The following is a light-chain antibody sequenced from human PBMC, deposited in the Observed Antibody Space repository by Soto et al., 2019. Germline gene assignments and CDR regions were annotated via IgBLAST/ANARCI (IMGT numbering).Light chain of an antibody. Sequence: DIQMTQSPSTLSASVGDRVTITCRASQSISSGLAWYQQKPGKAPKLLIYAASSLDSGVPSRFSGSGSGTEFTLTISRLQPDDFATYYCQQYNSYSRTFGQGTKVEIK. J-gene: IGKJ1*01. CDR1: QSISSG. CDR3: QQYNSYSRT. CDR2: AAS. V-gene: IGKV1-5*01.